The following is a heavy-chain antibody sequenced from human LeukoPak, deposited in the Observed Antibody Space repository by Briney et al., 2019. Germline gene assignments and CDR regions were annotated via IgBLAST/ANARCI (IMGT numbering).Heavy chain of an antibody. Sequence: SETLSLTCTVSGGSISSYYWSWIRQPPGKGLEWVGYIYYSGSTNYNPSLKSRVTISVDTSKNQFSLKVSSVAAADTAGYYCARVRDGYNFSFDYWGQGTLVTVSS. CDR1: GGSISSYY. J-gene: IGHJ4*02. CDR3: ARVRDGYNFSFDY. V-gene: IGHV4-59*01. CDR2: IYYSGST. D-gene: IGHD5-24*01.